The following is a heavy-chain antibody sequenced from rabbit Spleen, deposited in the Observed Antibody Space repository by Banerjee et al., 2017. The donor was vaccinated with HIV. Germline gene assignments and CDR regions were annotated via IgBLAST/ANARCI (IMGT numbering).Heavy chain of an antibody. D-gene: IGHD1-1*01. CDR3: ARDLVAVIGWNFNL. V-gene: IGHV1S40*01. CDR1: GFSFSSGYY. J-gene: IGHJ4*01. CDR2: IGTGTGTT. Sequence: GSLTLTCKASGFSFSSGYYLSWVRQAPGKGLEWIGCIGTGTGTTYYASWAKGRFTISKTSSTTVTLQMTSLTAADTATYFCARDLVAVIGWNFNLWGPGTLVTVS.